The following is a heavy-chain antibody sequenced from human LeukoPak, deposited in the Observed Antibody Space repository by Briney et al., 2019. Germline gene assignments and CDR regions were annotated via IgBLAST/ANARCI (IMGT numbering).Heavy chain of an antibody. CDR3: ARAPITSPFDFDY. Sequence: RSGGSLRLSCTASGFAFDEHGMSWVRQVPGKGLEWVSGINWSGGSTGYADPLRGRFTISRDNAKNSLYLQMDSLRAEDTALYYCARAPITSPFDFDYWGQGTLVTVSS. J-gene: IGHJ4*02. V-gene: IGHV3-20*04. CDR2: INWSGGST. D-gene: IGHD2-2*01. CDR1: GFAFDEHG.